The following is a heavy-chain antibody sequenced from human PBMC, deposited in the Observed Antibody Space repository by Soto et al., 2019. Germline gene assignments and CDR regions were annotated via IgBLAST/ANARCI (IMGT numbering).Heavy chain of an antibody. CDR3: AHSPAGFIAVAGPFDY. V-gene: IGHV2-5*01. Sequence: SGPTLVNPTQTLTLTFTFSGFSLSTSGVGVGWIRQPPGKALEWLALIYWNDDKRYSPSLKSRLTITKDTSKNQVVLTMTNMDPVDTATYYCAHSPAGFIAVAGPFDYWGQGTLVTVSS. D-gene: IGHD6-19*01. J-gene: IGHJ4*02. CDR1: GFSLSTSGVG. CDR2: IYWNDDK.